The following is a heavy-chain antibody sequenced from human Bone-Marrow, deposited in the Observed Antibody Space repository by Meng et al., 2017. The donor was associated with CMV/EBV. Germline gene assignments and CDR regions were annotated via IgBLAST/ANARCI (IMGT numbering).Heavy chain of an antibody. CDR3: AVRYCSNDVCYSFDY. D-gene: IGHD2-8*01. CDR1: GFTFSSYA. CDR2: ISGSGGST. V-gene: IGHV3-23*01. J-gene: IGHJ4*02. Sequence: ESLKISCAASGFTFSSYAMSWVRQAPGKGLEWVSAISGSGGSTYYADSVKGRFTISRDNSKNTLYLQMNSLRAEDTAVYYCAVRYCSNDVCYSFDYWGQGTLVTVSS.